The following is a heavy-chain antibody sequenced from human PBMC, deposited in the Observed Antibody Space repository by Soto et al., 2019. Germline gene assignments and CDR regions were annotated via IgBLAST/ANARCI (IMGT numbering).Heavy chain of an antibody. V-gene: IGHV3-23*01. CDR3: AKGGTMSCFDY. D-gene: IGHD3-22*01. J-gene: IGHJ4*02. CDR2: ISTSGAAT. Sequence: PGGSLRLSCVASGFTFSSYVMSWVRQAPGKGLEWVSGISTSGAATYDADSVKGRFTISRDNSKSTPYLQMNSLRDEDTAVYYCAKGGTMSCFDYWGQGALVTVSS. CDR1: GFTFSSYV.